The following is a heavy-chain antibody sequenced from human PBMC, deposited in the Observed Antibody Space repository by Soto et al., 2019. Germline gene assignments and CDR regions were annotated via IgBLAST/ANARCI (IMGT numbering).Heavy chain of an antibody. Sequence: EVQLVEFGGGLVKPGGSLRLSCAASGFTFNNAWLSWVRQAPGKGLEWVGRIKSRADGETTDYAAPVKGRFTISRDDSKNMLYLQMHSLKTEDTAVYYCTTGLGQQLVVFDYWGQGTLLTVSS. CDR3: TTGLGQQLVVFDY. CDR2: IKSRADGETT. J-gene: IGHJ4*02. D-gene: IGHD6-13*01. V-gene: IGHV3-15*01. CDR1: GFTFNNAW.